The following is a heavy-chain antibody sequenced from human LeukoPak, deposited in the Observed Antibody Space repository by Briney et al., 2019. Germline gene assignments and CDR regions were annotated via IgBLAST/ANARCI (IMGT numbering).Heavy chain of an antibody. Sequence: GGSLRLSCAASGFTFSSYAMSWVRQAPGKGLEWVGRIKSKTDGGTTDYAAPVKGRFTISRDDSKNTLYLQMNSLKTEDTAVYYCTSNPRWLQLSFDYWGQGTLVTVSS. V-gene: IGHV3-15*01. CDR3: TSNPRWLQLSFDY. D-gene: IGHD1-1*01. J-gene: IGHJ4*02. CDR2: IKSKTDGGTT. CDR1: GFTFSSYA.